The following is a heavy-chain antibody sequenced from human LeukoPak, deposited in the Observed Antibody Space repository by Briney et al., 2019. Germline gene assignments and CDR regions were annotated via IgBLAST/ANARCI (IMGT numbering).Heavy chain of an antibody. J-gene: IGHJ4*02. V-gene: IGHV4-30-2*01. Sequence: SQTLSLTCAVSGGSISSGGYSWSWIRQPPGKGLEWIGYIYHSGSTYYNPSLKSRVTISVDRSKNQFSLKLSSVTAADTAVYYCARAVSGGEFDYWGQGTLVTVSS. CDR2: IYHSGST. CDR3: ARAVSGGEFDY. D-gene: IGHD3-16*01. CDR1: GGSISSGGYS.